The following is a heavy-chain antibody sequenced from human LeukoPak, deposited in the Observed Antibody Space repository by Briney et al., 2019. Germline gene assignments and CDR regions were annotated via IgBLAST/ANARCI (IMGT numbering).Heavy chain of an antibody. Sequence: GGSLRLSCAASGFTFSNAWMSWVRQAPGKGLEWVGRIKSKTDGGTTDYAAPVKGRFTISRDDSKNTLYLQMNSLKTEDTAVYYRTTVSQFGLWFGELSVAFDIWGQGTMVTVSS. J-gene: IGHJ3*02. V-gene: IGHV3-15*01. D-gene: IGHD3-10*01. CDR2: IKSKTDGGTT. CDR3: TTVSQFGLWFGELSVAFDI. CDR1: GFTFSNAW.